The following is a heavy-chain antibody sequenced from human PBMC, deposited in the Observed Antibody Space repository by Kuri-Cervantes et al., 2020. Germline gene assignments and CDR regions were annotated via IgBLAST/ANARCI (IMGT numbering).Heavy chain of an antibody. CDR2: IKSKTDGGTT. Sequence: GESLKISCAASGFTFSNAWMSWVRQAPGKGLEWVGRIKSKTDGGTTDYAAPVKGRFTISRDDSKNTLYLQMNSLRTEDTALYYCAKDIRSVVVVGYGMDVWGQGTTVTVSS. V-gene: IGHV3-15*05. D-gene: IGHD2-15*01. CDR3: AKDIRSVVVVGYGMDV. J-gene: IGHJ6*02. CDR1: GFTFSNAW.